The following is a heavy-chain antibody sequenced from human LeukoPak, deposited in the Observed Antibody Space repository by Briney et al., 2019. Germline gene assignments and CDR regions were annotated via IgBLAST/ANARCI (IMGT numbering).Heavy chain of an antibody. V-gene: IGHV1-2*02. CDR2: IDPNSGDT. CDR1: GYSFTGYF. D-gene: IGHD3-22*01. J-gene: IGHJ4*02. CDR3: ARSGSTGYSLDY. Sequence: ASVKVCCKASGYSFTGYFIHWVRQAPGQGLEWMGCIDPNSGDTKYAQKFQGRVSMPRDTSTRTAYMELSRLRSDDTAVYFCARSGSTGYSLDYWGQGTLVTVSS.